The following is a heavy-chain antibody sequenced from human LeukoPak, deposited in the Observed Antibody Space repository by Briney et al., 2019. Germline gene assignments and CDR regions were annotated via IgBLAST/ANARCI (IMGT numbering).Heavy chain of an antibody. CDR2: IIPIFGTA. D-gene: IGHD5-24*01. Sequence: SVKVSCKASGYTFTSYYMHWVRQAPGQGLEWMGGIIPIFGTANYAQKFQGRVTITADESTSTAYMELSSLRSEDTAVYYCARDPPLREWGQGTLVTVSS. CDR1: GYTFTSYY. V-gene: IGHV1-69*13. CDR3: ARDPPLRE. J-gene: IGHJ4*02.